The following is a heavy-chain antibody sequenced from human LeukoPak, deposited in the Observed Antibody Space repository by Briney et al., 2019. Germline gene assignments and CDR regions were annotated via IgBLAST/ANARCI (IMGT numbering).Heavy chain of an antibody. J-gene: IGHJ4*02. V-gene: IGHV3-66*02. Sequence: GGSLRLSCAASGFTVSSNYMNWVRQAPGKGLEWVSVIYSGGGTYYADSVKGRFTISRDNSKNTLYLQMNSLRAEDTAVYYCAREAQQQLVFDYWGQGTLVTVSS. D-gene: IGHD6-13*01. CDR1: GFTVSSNY. CDR3: AREAQQQLVFDY. CDR2: IYSGGGT.